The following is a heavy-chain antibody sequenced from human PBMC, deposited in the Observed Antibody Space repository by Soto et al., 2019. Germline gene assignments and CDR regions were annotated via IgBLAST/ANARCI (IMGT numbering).Heavy chain of an antibody. D-gene: IGHD3-3*01. V-gene: IGHV1-8*01. Sequence: ASVKVSCKASGYTFTSYDIIWVRQATGQGLEWMGWMNPNSGNTGYAQKFQGRVTMTRNTSISTAYMELSSLRSEDTAVYYCARGLTYYDFWSGPLWGQGTLVTVSS. CDR3: ARGLTYYDFWSGPL. J-gene: IGHJ4*02. CDR1: GYTFTSYD. CDR2: MNPNSGNT.